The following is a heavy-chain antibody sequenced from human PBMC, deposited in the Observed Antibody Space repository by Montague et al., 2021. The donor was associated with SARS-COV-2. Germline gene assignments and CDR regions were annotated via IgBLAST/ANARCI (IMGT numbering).Heavy chain of an antibody. CDR1: GDYITTDGYY. CDR3: AKDLGVGGYWYGSKGFDP. Sequence: TLSLTCTVSGDYITTDGYYWSWIRQPPEKGLEWIGNIYYSGRTSYNPSLESRLIISVATSTNQFSLMLTSVTAADTAVYYCAKDLGVGGYWYGSKGFDPWGQGTRVTVSS. D-gene: IGHD3-16*01. V-gene: IGHV4-31*03. J-gene: IGHJ5*01. CDR2: IYYSGRT.